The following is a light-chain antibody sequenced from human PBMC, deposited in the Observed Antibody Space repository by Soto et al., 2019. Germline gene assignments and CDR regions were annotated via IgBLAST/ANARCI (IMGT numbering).Light chain of an antibody. J-gene: IGLJ1*01. Sequence: QSVLTQAPSVSGTPGQRVTISCTGSISNIGAGCNVHWYQQVPGTAPRLLIYGDTNRPSGVPGRFSASKSGASASLAITGLQADDEADYYCQSYDADLSATVFGTGTKLTVL. CDR1: ISNIGAGCN. V-gene: IGLV1-40*01. CDR2: GDT. CDR3: QSYDADLSATV.